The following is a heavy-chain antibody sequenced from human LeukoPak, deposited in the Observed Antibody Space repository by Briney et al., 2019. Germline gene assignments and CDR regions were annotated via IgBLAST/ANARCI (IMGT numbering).Heavy chain of an antibody. CDR3: TTKDYGDYVGIDY. CDR2: IKSKTGGGTT. J-gene: IGHJ4*02. Sequence: GGSLRLSCAASGFTFSNAWMSWVRQAPGKGLEWVGRIKSKTGGGTTDYAAPVKGRFTISRDDSKNTLYLQMNSLKTEDTAVYYCTTKDYGDYVGIDYWGQGTLVTVSS. CDR1: GFTFSNAW. V-gene: IGHV3-15*01. D-gene: IGHD4-17*01.